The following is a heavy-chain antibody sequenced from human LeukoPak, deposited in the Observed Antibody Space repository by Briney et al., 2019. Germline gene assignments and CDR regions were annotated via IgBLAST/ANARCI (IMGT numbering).Heavy chain of an antibody. CDR2: INPSGGST. CDR3: ATGVVVTAIIDY. D-gene: IGHD2-21*02. CDR1: GYTFTSYY. J-gene: IGHJ4*02. Sequence: ASVKVSCKASGYTFTSYYMHWVRQAPGQGLEWMGIINPSGGSTSYAQKFQGRVTMTRDTSTCTVYMELSSLRSEDTAVYYCATGVVVTAIIDYWGQGTLVTVSS. V-gene: IGHV1-46*01.